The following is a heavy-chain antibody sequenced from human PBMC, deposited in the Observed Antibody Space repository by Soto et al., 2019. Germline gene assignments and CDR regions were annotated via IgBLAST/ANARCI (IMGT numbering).Heavy chain of an antibody. CDR1: GYTFTSYD. CDR2: MNPNSGNT. Sequence: ASVKVSCKASGYTFTSYDINWVRQATGQGLEWMGWMNPNSGNTGYAQKFQGRVTMTRNTSISTAYMELSSLRSEDTAVYYCARGYDYIWGSYRQGHYYYYMDVWGKGTTVTVSS. CDR3: ARGYDYIWGSYRQGHYYYYMDV. J-gene: IGHJ6*03. D-gene: IGHD3-16*02. V-gene: IGHV1-8*01.